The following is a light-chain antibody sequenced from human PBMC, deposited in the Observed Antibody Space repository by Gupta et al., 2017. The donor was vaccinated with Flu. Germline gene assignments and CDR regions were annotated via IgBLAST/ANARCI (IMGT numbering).Light chain of an antibody. CDR3: QQYYSTPLYT. Sequence: IVMTQSPGSLAVSLGESATINCKSSQSVLYSSNNKNYLAWYQQKPGQPPKLLIYWASTRESGVPDRFSGSGSGTDFTLTISSLQAEDVAVYYCQQYYSTPLYTFGQGTKLEIK. V-gene: IGKV4-1*01. CDR1: QSVLYSSNNKNY. CDR2: WAS. J-gene: IGKJ2*01.